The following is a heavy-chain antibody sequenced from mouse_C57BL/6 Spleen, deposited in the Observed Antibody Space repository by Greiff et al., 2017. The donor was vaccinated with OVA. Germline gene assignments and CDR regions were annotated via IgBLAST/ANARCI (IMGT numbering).Heavy chain of an antibody. V-gene: IGHV7-3*01. J-gene: IGHJ2*01. CDR1: GFTFTDYY. CDR3: ARCLYGEYFDY. Sequence: EVMLVESGGGLVQPGGSLSLSCAASGFTFTDYYMSWVRQPPGKALEWLGFIRNKANGYQTEYSASVKGRFTISRDNSQSILYLQMNALRAEDSAAYYCARCLYGEYFDYWGQGTTLTVSS. CDR2: IRNKANGYQT. D-gene: IGHD1-1*01.